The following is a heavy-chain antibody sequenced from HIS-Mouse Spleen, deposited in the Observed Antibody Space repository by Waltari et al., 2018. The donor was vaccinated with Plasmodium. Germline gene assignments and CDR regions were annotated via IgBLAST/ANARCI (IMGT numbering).Heavy chain of an antibody. Sequence: EVQLVESGGGLVRPGGSLRPSCAASGFTFSSYWMSWVANIKQDGSEKYYVDSVKGRFTISRDNAKNSLYLQMNSLRAEDTAVYYCASSWYWYFDLWGRGTLVSVSS. CDR2: IKQDGSEK. V-gene: IGHV3-7*01. J-gene: IGHJ2*01. D-gene: IGHD6-13*01. CDR1: GFTFSSYW. CDR3: ASSWYWYFDL.